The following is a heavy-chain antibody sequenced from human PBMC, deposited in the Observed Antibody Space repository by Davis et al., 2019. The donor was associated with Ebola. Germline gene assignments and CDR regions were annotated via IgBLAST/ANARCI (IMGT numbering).Heavy chain of an antibody. CDR2: ISASGAST. V-gene: IGHV3-23*01. Sequence: GESLKISCAASGFTFSTYAMNWVRQAPGKGLEWVSTISASGASTYFPDSVKGRFTNSVQGRFTISRDNSKNTLYLQMNSLRPEDTALYYCAKDDYLQRWGGFDIWGQGTMVTVSS. D-gene: IGHD3-16*01. CDR1: GFTFSTYA. J-gene: IGHJ3*02. CDR3: AKDDYLQRWGGFDI.